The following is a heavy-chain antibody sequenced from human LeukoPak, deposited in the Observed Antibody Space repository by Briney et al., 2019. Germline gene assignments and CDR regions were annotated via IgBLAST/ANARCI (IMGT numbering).Heavy chain of an antibody. CDR3: VRPKGGNSLSGSFSG. J-gene: IGHJ4*02. Sequence: PGGSLRLSCAASGFTFRSYSMNWVRQAPGKGLEWVSYISSSSTTIYYADSVKGRFTISRDNAKNSLYLQMNSLRAEDTAVYYCVRPKGGNSLSGSFSGWGQGTLVTVSS. V-gene: IGHV3-48*01. D-gene: IGHD1-26*01. CDR1: GFTFRSYS. CDR2: ISSSSTTI.